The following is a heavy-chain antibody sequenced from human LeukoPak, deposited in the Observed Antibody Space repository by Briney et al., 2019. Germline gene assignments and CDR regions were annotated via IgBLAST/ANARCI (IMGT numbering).Heavy chain of an antibody. CDR1: GYSFSMFY. V-gene: IGHV1-2*02. Sequence: ASVRVSCKASGYSFSMFYIHWVRQAPGQGLEWMGWINPNSGGTNYAQKFQGRVTMTRDTSIDTASMELTSLASDDTAIYYCAREGTVDHTSRRSHGFDIWGQGTVVTVSS. CDR3: AREGTVDHTSRRSHGFDI. CDR2: INPNSGGT. J-gene: IGHJ3*02. D-gene: IGHD4-23*01.